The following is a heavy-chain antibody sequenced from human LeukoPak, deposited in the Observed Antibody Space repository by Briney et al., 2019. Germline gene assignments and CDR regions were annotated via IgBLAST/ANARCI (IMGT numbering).Heavy chain of an antibody. Sequence: GGSLRLSCAASGFTFDDYAMHWVRHAPGKGLEWVSGISWNSGSIAYADSVKGRFTISRDNAKNSLYLQMNSLRPEDTALYYCAKVQDTLVRGALDYWGQGTLVTVSS. CDR2: ISWNSGSI. CDR1: GFTFDDYA. V-gene: IGHV3-9*01. J-gene: IGHJ4*02. CDR3: AKVQDTLVRGALDY. D-gene: IGHD3-10*01.